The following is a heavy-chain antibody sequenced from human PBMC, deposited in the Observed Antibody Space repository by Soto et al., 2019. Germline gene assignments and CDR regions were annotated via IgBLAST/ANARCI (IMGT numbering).Heavy chain of an antibody. CDR3: ARDPDKYYDFWSGYAAGLYYGMDV. V-gene: IGHV1-18*04. D-gene: IGHD3-3*01. J-gene: IGHJ6*02. CDR2: ISAYNGNT. Sequence: GASVKVSCKASGYTFTSYGISWVRQAPGQGLEWMGWISAYNGNTNYAQKLQGRVTMTTDTSTSTAYMELRSLRSDDTAVYYCARDPDKYYDFWSGYAAGLYYGMDVWGQGTTVTVSS. CDR1: GYTFTSYG.